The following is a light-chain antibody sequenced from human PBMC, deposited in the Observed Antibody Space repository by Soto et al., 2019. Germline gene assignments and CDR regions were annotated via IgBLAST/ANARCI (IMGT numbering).Light chain of an antibody. CDR2: DAS. J-gene: IGKJ2*01. CDR1: QSVSSY. CDR3: QQRSNWPP. V-gene: IGKV3-11*01. Sequence: EIVLTQSPATLSLSPGERATLSCRASQSVSSYLAWYQQKPGQAPRLLIYDASNRATGIPARSSGSGSGTDFTLTISSLEPEDFAVYYCQQRSNWPPFGQGTKLEIK.